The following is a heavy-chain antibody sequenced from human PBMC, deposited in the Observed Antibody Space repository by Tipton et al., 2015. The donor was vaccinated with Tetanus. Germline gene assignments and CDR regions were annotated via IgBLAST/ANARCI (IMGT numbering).Heavy chain of an antibody. Sequence: SLRLSCAASGFTFKSYTMNWVRQAPGNGLEWVAAISGSRLTPYYADSVKGRFTISRDNSKNTLDLQMNSLRAEDTAVYYCARHYGDYGGAFDLWGQGTMVTVSS. CDR2: ISGSRLTP. CDR3: ARHYGDYGGAFDL. J-gene: IGHJ3*01. D-gene: IGHD4-17*01. CDR1: GFTFKSYT. V-gene: IGHV3-23*01.